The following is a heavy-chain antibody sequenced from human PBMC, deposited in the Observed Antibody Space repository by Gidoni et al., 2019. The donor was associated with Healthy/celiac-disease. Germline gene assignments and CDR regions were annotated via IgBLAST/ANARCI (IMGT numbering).Heavy chain of an antibody. D-gene: IGHD3-22*01. V-gene: IGHV1-69*01. CDR3: ARENRAEYYYDSSGYYRYFDL. Sequence: QVQLVQSGAEVKKPGSSVKVSGKASGGTFSSYAISWVRQAPGQGLEWMGGIIPIFGTANYAQKFQGRVTITADESTSTAYMELSSLRSEDTAVYYCARENRAEYYYDSSGYYRYFDLWGRGTLVTVSS. CDR2: IIPIFGTA. J-gene: IGHJ2*01. CDR1: GGTFSSYA.